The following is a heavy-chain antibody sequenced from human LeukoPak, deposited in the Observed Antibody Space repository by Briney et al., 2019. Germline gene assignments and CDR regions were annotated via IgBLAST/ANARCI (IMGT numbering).Heavy chain of an antibody. CDR2: IKTKSNGGTA. CDR3: TTDGEFFDY. J-gene: IGHJ4*02. Sequence: GGSLRLSCAASGFTFSNAWMSWVRQAPRKGLEWVGRIKTKSNGGTADYAAPVKGRFTISRDDSKNTLYLQVNSLKIEDTGVYYCTTDGEFFDYWGRGTLVTVSS. CDR1: GFTFSNAW. V-gene: IGHV3-15*01.